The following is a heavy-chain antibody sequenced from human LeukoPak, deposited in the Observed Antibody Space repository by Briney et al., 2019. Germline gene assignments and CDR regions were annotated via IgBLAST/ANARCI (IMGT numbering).Heavy chain of an antibody. D-gene: IGHD1-26*01. Sequence: GGSLRLSCAASGFSFKDYWMSWVRQAPGKGLEWVADIEPDGSGKTYVDSVKGRFSISRDNAQQSLYLQMDTLTAEDTAVYYCATDRSYDWGQGTLVTVSS. J-gene: IGHJ4*02. CDR1: GFSFKDYW. CDR3: ATDRSYD. V-gene: IGHV3-7*01. CDR2: IEPDGSGK.